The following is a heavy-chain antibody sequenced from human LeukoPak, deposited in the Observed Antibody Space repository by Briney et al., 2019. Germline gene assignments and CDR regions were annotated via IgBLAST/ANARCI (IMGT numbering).Heavy chain of an antibody. J-gene: IGHJ2*01. Sequence: GGSLRLSCAASGFTVSSNYMNWARQAPGKGLEWVSVILRGGSTYYADSVKGRFTISRDNSKNTLYLQMNSLRVEDTAVYYCARDPAGPGDWYFDLWGRGTLVTVSS. CDR2: ILRGGST. CDR3: ARDPAGPGDWYFDL. CDR1: GFTVSSNY. V-gene: IGHV3-53*01.